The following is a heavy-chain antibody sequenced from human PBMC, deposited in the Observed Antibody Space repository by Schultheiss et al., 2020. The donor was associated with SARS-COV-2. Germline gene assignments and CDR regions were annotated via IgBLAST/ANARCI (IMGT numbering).Heavy chain of an antibody. D-gene: IGHD4-17*01. CDR2: ISASGGDT. CDR3: AKATFSADYGDYEVGDFDY. CDR1: NYTFSSYG. Sequence: ASVKVSCKASNYTFSSYGMSWVRQAPGQGLEWMGWISASGGDTNYAQKLQGRVTMTTDTSTSTAYMELRSLRSDDTAVYYCAKATFSADYGDYEVGDFDYWGQGTLVTVSS. J-gene: IGHJ4*02. V-gene: IGHV1-18*04.